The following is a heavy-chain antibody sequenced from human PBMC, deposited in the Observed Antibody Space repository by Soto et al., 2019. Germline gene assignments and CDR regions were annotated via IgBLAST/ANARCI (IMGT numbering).Heavy chain of an antibody. D-gene: IGHD2-2*01. J-gene: IGHJ6*02. CDR3: ASRETIVLVPAALYYYYGMDV. CDR1: GGTFSSYA. V-gene: IGHV1-69*12. Sequence: QVQLVQSGAEVKKPGSSVKVSCKASGGTFSSYAISWVRQAPGQGLEWMGGIIPIFGTANYAQKFQGRVTITADESTXXAXMXXSSLRSEDTAVYYCASRETIVLVPAALYYYYGMDVWGQGTTVTVSS. CDR2: IIPIFGTA.